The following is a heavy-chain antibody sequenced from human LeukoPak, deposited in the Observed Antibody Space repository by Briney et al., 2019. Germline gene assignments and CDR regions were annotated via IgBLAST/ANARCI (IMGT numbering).Heavy chain of an antibody. J-gene: IGHJ4*02. Sequence: SQTLSLTCVISGDSVSRTNAAWNWLRQSPSRGLEWLGRTYYRTKWYSDSAVSVKSRIIINADTSKNQFSLQLNSVTPEDTAVYYCARSGGGMTVALFDQCGQGTPVTVSS. CDR3: ARSGGGMTVALFDQ. D-gene: IGHD6-19*01. V-gene: IGHV6-1*01. CDR2: TYYRTKWYS. CDR1: GDSVSRTNAA.